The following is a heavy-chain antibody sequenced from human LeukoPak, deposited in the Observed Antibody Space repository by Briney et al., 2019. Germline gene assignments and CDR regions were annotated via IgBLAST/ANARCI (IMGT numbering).Heavy chain of an antibody. V-gene: IGHV3-30-3*01. D-gene: IGHD4-17*01. CDR3: ARGTVTAYYYGMDV. CDR1: GFTFSSYA. J-gene: IGHJ6*02. Sequence: GGSLRLSCIVSGFTFSSYAMHWVRQAPGKGLEWVAVISHDGSNKYYADSVKGRFTISRDKSKNTLYLQMNNLRAEDTAVYYCARGTVTAYYYGMDVWGQGTTVTVSS. CDR2: ISHDGSNK.